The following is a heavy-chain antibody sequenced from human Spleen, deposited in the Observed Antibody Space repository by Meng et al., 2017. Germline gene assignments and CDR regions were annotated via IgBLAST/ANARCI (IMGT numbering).Heavy chain of an antibody. J-gene: IGHJ6*02. V-gene: IGHV3-7*01. CDR2: IKQDGSEK. CDR1: GFTFSSYW. CDR3: ARDGGWLQLLNHYGMDV. Sequence: GASLKISCAASGFTFSSYWMTWVRQAPGKGLEWVANIKQDGSEKYCVDSVKGRFTISRDNAKTSLYLQMNSLRAEDTAVYYCARDGGWLQLLNHYGMDVWGQGTTVTVSS. D-gene: IGHD5-24*01.